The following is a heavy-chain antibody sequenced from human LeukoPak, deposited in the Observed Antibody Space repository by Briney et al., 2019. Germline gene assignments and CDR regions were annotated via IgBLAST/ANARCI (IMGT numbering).Heavy chain of an antibody. V-gene: IGHV3-23*01. CDR2: ISGSGSIT. CDR3: AKDLYGDYDNDY. J-gene: IGHJ4*02. D-gene: IGHD4-17*01. CDR1: GFTFSSYA. Sequence: GGSLRLSCAASGFTFSSYAMSWVRQAPGKGLEWVSGISGSGSITYYADSVRGRFTISRDNSKNTLYLQMNSLRAEDTAVYYCAKDLYGDYDNDYWGQGTLVTVSS.